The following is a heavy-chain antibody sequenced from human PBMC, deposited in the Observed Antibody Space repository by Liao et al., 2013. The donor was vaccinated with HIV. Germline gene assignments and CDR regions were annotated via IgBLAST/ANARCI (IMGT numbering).Heavy chain of an antibody. V-gene: IGHV4-61*02. CDR2: IYSSGST. J-gene: IGHJ4*02. D-gene: IGHD3-3*01. Sequence: QVQLQESGPGLVKPSQTLSLTCTVSGGSIRSDNYYWSWIRQPAGKGLEWIGRIYSSGSTNYNPSLKRRVTISVDTSKNQFSLKLRSVTAADTAVYYCARMGTSTEYYDMWSGYYSHVQQGTHFDHWGQGTLVTVSS. CDR3: ARMGTSTEYYDMWSGYYSHVQQGTHFDH. CDR1: GGSIRSDNYY.